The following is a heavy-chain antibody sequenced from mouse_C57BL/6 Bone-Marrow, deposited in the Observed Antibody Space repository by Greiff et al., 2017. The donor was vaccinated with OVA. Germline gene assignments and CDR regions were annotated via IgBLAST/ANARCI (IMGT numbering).Heavy chain of an antibody. J-gene: IGHJ4*01. CDR3: ARGTTVVATDYAMDY. V-gene: IGHV5-16*01. Sequence: DVKLVESEGGLVQPGSSMKLSCTASGFTFSDYYMAWVRQVPEKGLEWVANINYDGSSTYYLDSLKSRFIISRDNAKNILYLQMSSLKSEDTATYYCARGTTVVATDYAMDYWGQGTSVTVSS. CDR2: INYDGSST. CDR1: GFTFSDYY. D-gene: IGHD1-1*01.